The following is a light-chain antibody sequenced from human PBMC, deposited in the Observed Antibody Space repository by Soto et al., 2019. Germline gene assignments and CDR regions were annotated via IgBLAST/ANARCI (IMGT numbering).Light chain of an antibody. V-gene: IGKV1-39*01. J-gene: IGKJ1*01. CDR3: QQSYSTPRT. Sequence: DIQMTQSPSSLSASVGDRVTITCRASQSISSYLNWYQQKPGKAPKLLIYAASSVQNGVPSRFSGSGSGTDFTLTISSLQPEDFATYYCQQSYSTPRTFGQGTKVEIK. CDR1: QSISSY. CDR2: AAS.